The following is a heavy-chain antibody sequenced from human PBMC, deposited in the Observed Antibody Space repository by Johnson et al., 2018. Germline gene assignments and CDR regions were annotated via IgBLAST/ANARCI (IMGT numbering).Heavy chain of an antibody. CDR1: GFIFSSYG. D-gene: IGHD2-21*02. CDR3: INPRDNCRGDCLQH. V-gene: IGHV3-30*03. CDR2: ISYDGSDK. Sequence: VQLLESGGGVVQPGRSLRLSCAASGFIFSSYGMHWVRQAPGKGLEWVALISYDGSDKYYTDSVRGRFTISRDNSKNTLFMQLNSLKIEDKAVYYCINPRDNCRGDCLQHWGQGGLVTVSS. J-gene: IGHJ1*01.